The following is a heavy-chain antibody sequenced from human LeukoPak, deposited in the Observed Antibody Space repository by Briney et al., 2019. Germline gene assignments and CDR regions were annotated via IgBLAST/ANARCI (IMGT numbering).Heavy chain of an antibody. CDR1: GITLSNYG. Sequence: GGSLRLSCAVSGITLSNYGMSWVRQAPGKGLEWVAGISDGGGRTNYADSVKGRFTISRDNPKNTLYLQMNSLRAEDTAVYFCAKRGVVIRVILVGFYKEAYYFDSWGQGTLVTVSS. V-gene: IGHV3-23*01. D-gene: IGHD3-22*01. CDR3: AKRGVVIRVILVGFYKEAYYFDS. CDR2: ISDGGGRT. J-gene: IGHJ4*02.